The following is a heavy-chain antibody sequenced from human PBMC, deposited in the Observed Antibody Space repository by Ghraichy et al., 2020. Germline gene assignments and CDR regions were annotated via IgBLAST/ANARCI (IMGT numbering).Heavy chain of an antibody. J-gene: IGHJ6*02. CDR2: VSGSGGNT. CDR1: GFTFSSYA. D-gene: IGHD3-3*01. CDR3: AKGRKYIDFWSGYSKDGMDV. V-gene: IGHV3-23*01. Sequence: RGSLRLSCAASGFTFSSYAMSWVRQAPGKGLEWVSTVSGSGGNTYYADSVKGRFTISRDNSKNTLYLQMNTLRAEDTAVFYCAKGRKYIDFWSGYSKDGMDVWGQGTTVTVSS.